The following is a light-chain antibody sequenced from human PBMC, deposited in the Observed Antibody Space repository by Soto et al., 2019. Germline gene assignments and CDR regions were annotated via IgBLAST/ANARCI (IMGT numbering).Light chain of an antibody. CDR3: CSYAGSSTRWV. J-gene: IGLJ1*01. CDR2: EGS. Sequence: QSALTQPASVSGSPGQSITISCTGTSSDVGSYNLVSWYQQHPGKAPKLMIYEGSKRASGVSNRFSGSKSGNTASLTISGLQAEDEADYYCCSYAGSSTRWVFGTGTKLTVL. V-gene: IGLV2-23*01. CDR1: SSDVGSYNL.